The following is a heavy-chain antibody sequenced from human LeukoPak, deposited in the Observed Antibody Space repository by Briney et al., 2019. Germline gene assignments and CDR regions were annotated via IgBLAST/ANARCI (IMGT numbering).Heavy chain of an antibody. J-gene: IGHJ6*03. CDR3: ASQEMATIWYYYYYMDV. D-gene: IGHD5-24*01. V-gene: IGHV3-33*01. CDR2: IWYDGSNK. CDR1: GFTFSSYG. Sequence: QPGRSLRLSCAASGFTFSSYGMHWVRQAPGKGLEWVAVIWYDGSNKYYADSVKGRFTVSRDNSKNTLYLQMNSLRAEDTAVYYCASQEMATIWYYYYYMDVWGKGTTVTVSS.